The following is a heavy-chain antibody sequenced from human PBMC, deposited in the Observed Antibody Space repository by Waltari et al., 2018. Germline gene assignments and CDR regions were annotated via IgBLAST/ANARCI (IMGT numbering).Heavy chain of an antibody. Sequence: QVQLQQWGAGLLKPSETLSLTCAVYGGSFSGYYWSWIRQPPGKGLEWIGEINHSGSTNCDPSLKSRVNISGDTAKNQFSRKLSSGTAADTAVYYCARGRGRGPYSVLRFLEWYHTSPGYFDYWGQGTLVTVSS. CDR2: INHSGST. J-gene: IGHJ4*02. CDR3: ARGRGRGPYSVLRFLEWYHTSPGYFDY. D-gene: IGHD3-3*01. V-gene: IGHV4-34*01. CDR1: GGSFSGYY.